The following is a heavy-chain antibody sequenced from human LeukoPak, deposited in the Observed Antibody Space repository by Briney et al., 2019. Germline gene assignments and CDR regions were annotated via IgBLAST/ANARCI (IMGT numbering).Heavy chain of an antibody. D-gene: IGHD3-10*01. V-gene: IGHV4-59*12. CDR2: IYYSGST. Sequence: SETLSLTCTVSGGSISSYYWSWIRQPPGKGLEWIGYIYYSGSTNYNPSLKSRVTISVDTSKNQFSLKLSSVTAADTAVYYCARASFGELYYWGQGTLVTVSS. CDR3: ARASFGELYY. J-gene: IGHJ4*02. CDR1: GGSISSYY.